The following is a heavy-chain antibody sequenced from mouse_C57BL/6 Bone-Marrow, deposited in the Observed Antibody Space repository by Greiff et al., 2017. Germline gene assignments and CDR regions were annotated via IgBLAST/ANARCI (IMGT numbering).Heavy chain of an antibody. Sequence: VQLQQPGAELVRPGTSVKLSCKASGYTFTSYWMHWVKQRPGQGLEWIGVIDPSDSYTNYNQKFKGKATLTVDTSSSTAYMPLSSLTSEDSAVYYCARWGFDYGSSSYAMDYWGQGTSVTVSS. CDR3: ARWGFDYGSSSYAMDY. J-gene: IGHJ4*01. D-gene: IGHD1-1*01. CDR2: IDPSDSYT. V-gene: IGHV1-59*01. CDR1: GYTFTSYW.